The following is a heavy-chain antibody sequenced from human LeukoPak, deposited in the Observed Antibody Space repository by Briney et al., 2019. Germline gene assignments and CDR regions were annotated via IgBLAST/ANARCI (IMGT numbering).Heavy chain of an antibody. CDR1: GGTFSSYA. J-gene: IGHJ4*02. Sequence: ASVKVSCKASGGTFSSYAISWVRQAPGQGLEWMGRIIPILGIANYAQKFQGRVTITADKSTSTAYMELSSLRSEDTAVYYCARDSGTALARIAAATFDYWGQGTLVTVSS. CDR2: IIPILGIA. CDR3: ARDSGTALARIAAATFDY. V-gene: IGHV1-69*04. D-gene: IGHD6-13*01.